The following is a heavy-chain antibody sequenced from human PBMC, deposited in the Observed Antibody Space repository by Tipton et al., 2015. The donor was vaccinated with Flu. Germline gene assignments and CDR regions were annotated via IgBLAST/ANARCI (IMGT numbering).Heavy chain of an antibody. CDR1: GGSISSYY. CDR2: IYYSGST. J-gene: IGHJ6*02. D-gene: IGHD3-10*01. Sequence: TLSITCTVSGGSISSYYWSWIRQPPGKGLEWIGYIYYSGSTNYNPSLKSRVTISVDTSKNQFSLKLSSVTAADTAVYYCARSPMVRGVPSGYYYYYYGMDVWGQGTTVTVSS. V-gene: IGHV4-59*07. CDR3: ARSPMVRGVPSGYYYYYYGMDV.